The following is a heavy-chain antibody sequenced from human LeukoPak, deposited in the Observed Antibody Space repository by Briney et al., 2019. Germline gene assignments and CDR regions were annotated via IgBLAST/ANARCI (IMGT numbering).Heavy chain of an antibody. V-gene: IGHV4-39*01. CDR1: GGSISSRTYY. CDR3: ASLRVPGDFDY. J-gene: IGHJ4*02. CDR2: IYYSGGT. Sequence: PSETLSLTCTVSGGSISSRTYYWAWIRQPPGQGLEWIGNIYYSGGTYYNPSLKSRLTMSVDTSKNQFSLKLRSVTAADTAVYYCASLRVPGDFDYWGQGTLVTVSS.